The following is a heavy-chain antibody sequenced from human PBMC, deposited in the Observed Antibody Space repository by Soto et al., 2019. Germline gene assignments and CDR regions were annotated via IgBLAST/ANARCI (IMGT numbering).Heavy chain of an antibody. V-gene: IGHV3-23*01. CDR3: AAQATGYFVPFDF. J-gene: IGHJ4*02. D-gene: IGHD3-22*01. CDR2: ISASGDTT. Sequence: EVQLLESGGGLVQPGGSLRLSCAASGFSFSTCAVSWVRQALGKGLEWVSSISASGDTTHYAESVRGRFTISRDNSRNTLHLQMSSLTAEDTAIYSCAAQATGYFVPFDFWGRGTLVTVSS. CDR1: GFSFSTCA.